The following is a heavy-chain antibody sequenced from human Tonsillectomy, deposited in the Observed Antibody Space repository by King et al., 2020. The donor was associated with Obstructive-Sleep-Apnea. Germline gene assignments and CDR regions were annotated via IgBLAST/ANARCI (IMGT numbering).Heavy chain of an antibody. D-gene: IGHD6-13*01. CDR2: MNPHSGNT. V-gene: IGHV1-8*01. CDR3: ARGSSRSFDL. J-gene: IGHJ4*02. Sequence: VQLVESGAEVKKPGASAKVSCKASGYTFSSAEIHWVRQAPGQGLEWMGWMNPHSGNTAYVQKFQGRVTMTRNPSINTAYMELSSLRSTDTAVYFCARGSSRSFDLWGQGTLVTVSS. CDR1: GYTFSSAE.